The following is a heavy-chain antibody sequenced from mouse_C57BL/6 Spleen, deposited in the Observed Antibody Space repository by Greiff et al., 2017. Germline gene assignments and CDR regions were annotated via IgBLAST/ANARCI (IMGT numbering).Heavy chain of an antibody. CDR2: IYPGSGNT. D-gene: IGHD2-4*01. J-gene: IGHJ4*01. CDR1: GYTFTDYY. CDR3: AREGDDYDDAMDY. V-gene: IGHV1-76*01. Sequence: VKLVESGAELVRPGASVKLSCKASGYTFTDYYINWVKQRPGQGLEWIARIYPGSGNTYYNEKFKGKATLTAEKSSSTAYMQLSSLTSEDSAVYFCAREGDDYDDAMDYWGQGTSVTVSS.